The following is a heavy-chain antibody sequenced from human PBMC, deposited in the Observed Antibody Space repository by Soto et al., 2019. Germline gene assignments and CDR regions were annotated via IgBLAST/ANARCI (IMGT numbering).Heavy chain of an antibody. Sequence: WGSLVLSCASSGFTVSSKYMSWVRQAPGKGLEWLSVIYIGGSTYYADSVKGRFTISRDNSKNTLYLQMNSLRAEDTAVYYCARVLVVVVDATGAFDYWGQGTMVTVSS. CDR1: GFTVSSKY. CDR3: ARVLVVVVDATGAFDY. V-gene: IGHV3-53*01. CDR2: IYIGGST. J-gene: IGHJ4*02. D-gene: IGHD2-15*01.